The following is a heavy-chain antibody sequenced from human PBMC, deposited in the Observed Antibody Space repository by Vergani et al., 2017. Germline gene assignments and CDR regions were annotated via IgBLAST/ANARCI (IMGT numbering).Heavy chain of an antibody. V-gene: IGHV4-39*01. J-gene: IGHJ4*02. CDR3: ASSYSSGWPLHY. CDR1: GGSISSSSYY. CDR2: IYYSGST. D-gene: IGHD6-19*01. Sequence: QLQLQESGPGLVKPSETLSLTCTVSGGSISSSSYYWGWIRQPPGKGLEWIGSIYYSGSTYYNPSLTSRVTISVDTSKNQFSLKLSSVTAADTAVYYCASSYSSGWPLHYWGQGTLVTVSS.